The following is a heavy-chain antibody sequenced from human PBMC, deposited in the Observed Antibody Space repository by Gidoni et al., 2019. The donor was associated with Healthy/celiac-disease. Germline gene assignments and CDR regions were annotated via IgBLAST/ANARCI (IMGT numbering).Heavy chain of an antibody. V-gene: IGHV4-39*01. CDR2: IYYSGST. J-gene: IGHJ3*02. Sequence: QLQLQESGPGLVKPSETLSLTCTVSGGSISSSSYYWGWIRQPPGKGLEWIGSIYYSGSTYYNPSLKSRVTISVDTSKNQFSLKLSSVTAADTAVYYCARPRIAAAPGAFDIWGQGTMVTVSS. CDR3: ARPRIAAAPGAFDI. D-gene: IGHD6-13*01. CDR1: GGSISSSSYY.